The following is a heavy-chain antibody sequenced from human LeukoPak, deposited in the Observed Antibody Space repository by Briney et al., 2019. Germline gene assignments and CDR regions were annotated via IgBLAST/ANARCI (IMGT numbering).Heavy chain of an antibody. Sequence: SETLSLTCTVSGGSISSYYWSWIRQPPGKGLEWIGYIYYSGSTNYTPSLKSRVTISVDTSKDQFSLKLSSVTAADTAVYYCAMGLRYFDWLYSPHYYYGMDVWGQGTTVTVSS. J-gene: IGHJ6*02. CDR3: AMGLRYFDWLYSPHYYYGMDV. CDR2: IYYSGST. D-gene: IGHD3-9*01. CDR1: GGSISSYY. V-gene: IGHV4-59*01.